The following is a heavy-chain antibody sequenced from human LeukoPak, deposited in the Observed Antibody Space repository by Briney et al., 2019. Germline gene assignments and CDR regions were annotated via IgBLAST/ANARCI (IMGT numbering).Heavy chain of an antibody. CDR2: IHYDGNFK. D-gene: IGHD2-21*02. V-gene: IGHV3-30*02. Sequence: GGSLRLSCATSGFTFSSYGLHWVRQAPGKGLEWVAFIHYDGNFKYYADSVKGRFTISRDNSKHTLYLRMNSLRPEDTAVYYCAKDVLAFCGGDCYSLGYWGQGTLVTVSS. CDR1: GFTFSSYG. J-gene: IGHJ4*02. CDR3: AKDVLAFCGGDCYSLGY.